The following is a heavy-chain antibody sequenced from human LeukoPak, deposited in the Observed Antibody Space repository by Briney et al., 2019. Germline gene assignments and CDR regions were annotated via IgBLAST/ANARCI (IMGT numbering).Heavy chain of an antibody. J-gene: IGHJ5*02. Sequence: SETLSLTCAVYGGSFSGHYWSWIRQPPGKGLEWIGEINHSGSTNYNPSLKSRVTISVDTSKNQFSLKLSSVTAADTAVYYCARVTDYYDSSGYRQLGWFDPWGQGTLVTVSS. CDR2: INHSGST. CDR3: ARVTDYYDSSGYRQLGWFDP. V-gene: IGHV4-34*01. CDR1: GGSFSGHY. D-gene: IGHD3-22*01.